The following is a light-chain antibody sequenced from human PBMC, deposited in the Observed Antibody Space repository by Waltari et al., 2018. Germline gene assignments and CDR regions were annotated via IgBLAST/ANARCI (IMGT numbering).Light chain of an antibody. CDR1: QGLVYSDGNIF. CDR2: HVS. J-gene: IGKJ1*01. V-gene: IGKV2-30*01. Sequence: DVVLTQSPLSLSVTLGQSASISCRSSQGLVYSDGNIFLNWFHRKAGQSPRRLIYHVSNRDSGVPDRFSGSGSGTDFTLKISKVEAEDVGVYFCMQGSHWPPWTFGQGTKVEIK. CDR3: MQGSHWPPWT.